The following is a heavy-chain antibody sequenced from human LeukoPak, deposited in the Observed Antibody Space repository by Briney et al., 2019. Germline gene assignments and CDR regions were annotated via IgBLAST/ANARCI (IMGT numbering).Heavy chain of an antibody. CDR1: GGSISSYY. CDR3: ARDPQLGPFDY. CDR2: IYTSGRT. D-gene: IGHD6-6*01. J-gene: IGHJ4*02. Sequence: SETLSLTCTVSGGSISSYYWSWIRQPAGKGLEWIGRIYTSGRTNYNPSLKSRVTMSVDTSKKQFSLKLSSVTTADTAVYYCARDPQLGPFDYWGQGTLVTVSS. V-gene: IGHV4-4*07.